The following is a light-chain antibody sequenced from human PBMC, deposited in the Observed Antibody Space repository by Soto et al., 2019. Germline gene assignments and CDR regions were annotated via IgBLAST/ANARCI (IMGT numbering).Light chain of an antibody. J-gene: IGLJ1*01. Sequence: QSALTQPAPVSGSPGQSITISCSGTSSYVGTYNLVSWYQQYPGKAPRLMIYEVTKRPSGVSNRFSGSKSGNTASLTISGLQPEDEADYYCCSYAGSSSSIFGTGTKVTIL. CDR2: EVT. CDR1: SSYVGTYNL. V-gene: IGLV2-23*02. CDR3: CSYAGSSSSI.